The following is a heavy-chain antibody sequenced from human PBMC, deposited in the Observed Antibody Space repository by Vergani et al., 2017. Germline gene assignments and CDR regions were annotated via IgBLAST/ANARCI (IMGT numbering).Heavy chain of an antibody. Sequence: QVQLQQWGAGLLKPSETLSLTCAVYGGSSSDYYWSWIRQPTGKGLEWIGEINHSGSTNYNPSLKSRVTISVDTSKNQFSLKLSSVTAAGTAVYYCARGRGYCSGGSCYSSGNYYMDVWGKGTTVTVSS. J-gene: IGHJ6*03. V-gene: IGHV4-34*01. CDR2: INHSGST. CDR3: ARGRGYCSGGSCYSSGNYYMDV. CDR1: GGSSSDYY. D-gene: IGHD2-15*01.